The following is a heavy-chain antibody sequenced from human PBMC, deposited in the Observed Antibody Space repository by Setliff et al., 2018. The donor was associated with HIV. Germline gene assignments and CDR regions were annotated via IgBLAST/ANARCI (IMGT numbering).Heavy chain of an antibody. CDR2: MTASGSNI. Sequence: GGSLRLSCEGSGFSFRSYEMNWVRQAPGKGLEWVSYMTASGSNIYYADSVKGRFTISRDNAKNSLYLQMSSLRAEDTAVYYCARVLMGIAAADEKLDYWGQGTLVTV. J-gene: IGHJ4*02. V-gene: IGHV3-48*03. CDR3: ARVLMGIAAADEKLDY. D-gene: IGHD6-13*01. CDR1: GFSFRSYE.